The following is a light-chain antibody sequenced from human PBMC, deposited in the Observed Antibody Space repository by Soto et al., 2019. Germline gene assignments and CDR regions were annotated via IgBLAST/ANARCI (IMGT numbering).Light chain of an antibody. V-gene: IGKV3-15*01. J-gene: IGKJ2*01. CDR3: QQYNNWPPYT. Sequence: EIVMTQSPATLSVSPGERATLSCRASQSVSSNFAWYQQKPGQAPRLLIYGASTRATGIPARFSGSWSGTAFTLTSNSLQSEDFAVYYWQQYNNWPPYTFGQGTKLEIK. CDR2: GAS. CDR1: QSVSSN.